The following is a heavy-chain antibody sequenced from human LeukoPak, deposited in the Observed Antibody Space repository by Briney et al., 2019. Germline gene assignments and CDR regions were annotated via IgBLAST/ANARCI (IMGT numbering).Heavy chain of an antibody. V-gene: IGHV4-61*02. D-gene: IGHD3-3*01. CDR1: GGSISSGSYY. CDR3: ARDSEDDFWSGYHYMDV. CDR2: IYTSGST. Sequence: SETLSLTCTVSGGSISSGSYYWSWIRQPAGKGLEWIGRIYTSGSTNYNPSLKSRVTISVDTSKNQFSLKLSSVTAADTAVYYCARDSEDDFWSGYHYMDVWGKGATVTVSS. J-gene: IGHJ6*03.